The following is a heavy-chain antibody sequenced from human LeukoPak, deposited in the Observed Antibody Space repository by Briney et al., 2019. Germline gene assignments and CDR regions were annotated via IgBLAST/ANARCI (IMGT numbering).Heavy chain of an antibody. CDR2: THYSRST. J-gene: IGHJ6*03. CDR3: AKFGNYPVHVSYSYYYLDV. Sequence: SETLSLTCTVSGGSISDHYWSWIRQPPGKGLEYLGYTHYSRSTDSSPSLKSRVTISVDTSKNQFSLRLSSVTAADTAVYYCAKFGNYPVHVSYSYYYLDVWGKGTTVTVSS. V-gene: IGHV4-59*11. CDR1: GGSISDHY. D-gene: IGHD1-7*01.